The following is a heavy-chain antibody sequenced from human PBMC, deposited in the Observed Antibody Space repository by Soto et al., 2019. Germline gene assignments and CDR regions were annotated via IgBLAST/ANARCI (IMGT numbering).Heavy chain of an antibody. Sequence: ASVKGDWKASGYIFTDYSVHWGRQAHGQGLEWMGWISPNSGGANYAQKFQGRVTMTRDTSISTAYMELSRLRSDDTAVYFCARASGSGGRLAYFDYWGQGTLVTVSS. CDR3: ARASGSGGRLAYFDY. CDR1: GYIFTDYS. J-gene: IGHJ4*02. D-gene: IGHD3-10*01. V-gene: IGHV1-2*02. CDR2: ISPNSGGA.